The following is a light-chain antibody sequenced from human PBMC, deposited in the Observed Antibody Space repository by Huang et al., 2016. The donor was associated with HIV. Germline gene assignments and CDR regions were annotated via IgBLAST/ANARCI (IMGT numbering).Light chain of an antibody. CDR2: SSS. J-gene: IGKJ4*01. CDR3: QHLYT. V-gene: IGKV1-9*01. CDR1: QAIDTY. Sequence: IQLTQSASSLSASVGDRVTIPCRANQAIDTYLAWYQQKPGKAPELRLNSSSTLRSGVPSRFSGGGSGTDFTRTITSLQPEDFASYSCQHLYTFGGGTKVEIK.